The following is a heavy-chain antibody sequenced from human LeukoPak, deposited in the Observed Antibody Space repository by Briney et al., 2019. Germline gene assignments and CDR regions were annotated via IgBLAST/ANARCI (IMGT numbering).Heavy chain of an antibody. CDR3: ARQGGYCSASRCPGGFHYMDV. V-gene: IGHV4-4*09. D-gene: IGHD2-15*01. J-gene: IGHJ6*03. CDR2: IYTFGST. CDR1: GGSMSGYY. Sequence: PSETLSLTCTVSGGSMSGYYWSWIRQPPGKGLEWIGFIYTFGSTKYNPSLKSRVTISGDMSRRQFSLKLTSVTAADTAIYFCARQGGYCSASRCPGGFHYMDVWGKGTAVAVSS.